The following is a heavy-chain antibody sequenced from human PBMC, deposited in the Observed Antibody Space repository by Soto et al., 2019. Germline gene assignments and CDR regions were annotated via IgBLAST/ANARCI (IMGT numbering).Heavy chain of an antibody. Sequence: EVQLLESGGGLVQPGGSLRLSCAASGFTFSSYAMSWVRQAPGKGLEWVSAISGSGGSTYYADSVKGRFTISRDNSKNTLYLQMNSLRAEDTAVYYCAKDRPIYIYSYGENWFDPWGQGTLVTVSS. CDR2: ISGSGGST. D-gene: IGHD2-15*01. CDR3: AKDRPIYIYSYGENWFDP. CDR1: GFTFSSYA. V-gene: IGHV3-23*01. J-gene: IGHJ5*02.